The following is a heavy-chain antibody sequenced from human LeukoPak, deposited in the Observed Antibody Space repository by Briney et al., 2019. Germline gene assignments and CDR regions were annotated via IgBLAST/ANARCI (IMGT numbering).Heavy chain of an antibody. Sequence: ASVKVSCKASGHTLSGYYMQWVRQAPGQGLEWMGWINHNSGGTAYAQKFQGRVTMTRDTSINTAYLEVSSLRSDDTAICYCAREHGGNSGFGPWGQGTLVTVSS. CDR1: GHTLSGYY. V-gene: IGHV1-2*02. D-gene: IGHD4-23*01. CDR2: INHNSGGT. CDR3: AREHGGNSGFGP. J-gene: IGHJ5*02.